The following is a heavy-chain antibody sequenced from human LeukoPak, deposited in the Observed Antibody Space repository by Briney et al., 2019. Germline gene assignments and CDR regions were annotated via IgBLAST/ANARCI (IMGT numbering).Heavy chain of an antibody. CDR2: ISGSGGST. Sequence: GGSLRLSCAASGFTFSSYAMSWVRQAPGKGLEWVSAISGSGGSTYYADSVKGRFTISRDNSKNTLYLQMNSLRAEGTAVYYCAKDSYDFWSGGDYWGQGTLVTVSS. CDR1: GFTFSSYA. J-gene: IGHJ4*02. V-gene: IGHV3-23*01. D-gene: IGHD3-3*01. CDR3: AKDSYDFWSGGDY.